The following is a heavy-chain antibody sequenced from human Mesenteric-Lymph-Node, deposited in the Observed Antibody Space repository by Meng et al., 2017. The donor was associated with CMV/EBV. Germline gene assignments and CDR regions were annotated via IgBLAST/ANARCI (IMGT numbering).Heavy chain of an antibody. V-gene: IGHV3-23*01. Sequence: GESLKISCAASGFTFSSYDMHWVRQAPGKGLEWVSGISHSGGTTYYADSVKGRFTVSRDNSKNTLHLQMNSLRAEDTAVYYCAKVLEWEVPRFYYALDVWGQGTTVTVSS. CDR1: GFTFSSYD. CDR3: AKVLEWEVPRFYYALDV. J-gene: IGHJ6*02. CDR2: ISHSGGTT. D-gene: IGHD1-26*01.